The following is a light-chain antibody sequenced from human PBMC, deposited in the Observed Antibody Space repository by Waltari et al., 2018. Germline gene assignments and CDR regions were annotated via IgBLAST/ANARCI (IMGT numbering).Light chain of an antibody. V-gene: IGKV1-5*03. CDR3: QQYDSYSAT. CDR1: QSISIW. J-gene: IGKJ1*01. CDR2: KAS. Sequence: DIQMTQSPSTLSASVGDRCTITCRASQSISIWLGWYQQKPGKAPKLLIYKASSLESGVPSRFSGSGSGTEFTLTITSLQPDDFATYYCQQYDSYSATFGQGTKVEI.